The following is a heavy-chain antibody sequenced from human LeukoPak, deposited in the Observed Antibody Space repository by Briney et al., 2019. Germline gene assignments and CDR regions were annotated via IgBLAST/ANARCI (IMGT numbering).Heavy chain of an antibody. J-gene: IGHJ4*02. Sequence: SVKVSCKASGGTFSSYAISWVRQAPGQGLEWMGRIIPILGIANYAQKFQSRVTITADKSTSTAYMELSSLRSEDTAVYYCASLRDKSRDEKGYCSSTSCSYWGQGTLVTVSS. V-gene: IGHV1-69*04. CDR2: IIPILGIA. CDR1: GGTFSSYA. D-gene: IGHD2-2*01. CDR3: ASLRDKSRDEKGYCSSTSCSY.